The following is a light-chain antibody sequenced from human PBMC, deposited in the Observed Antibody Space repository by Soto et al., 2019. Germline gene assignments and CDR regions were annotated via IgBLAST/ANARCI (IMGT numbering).Light chain of an antibody. V-gene: IGKV3-20*01. CDR3: PQCCSAPS. Sequence: EIVLTQSPGTLSLSPGERATLSCRASPSVSSRYLAWYQQKPGQAPRLLIYDTSSRATGIPDRFSGSGSGTDFTLTISRLEPEDFAVYSCPQCCSAPSFGGGTKVDIK. J-gene: IGKJ4*01. CDR2: DTS. CDR1: PSVSSRY.